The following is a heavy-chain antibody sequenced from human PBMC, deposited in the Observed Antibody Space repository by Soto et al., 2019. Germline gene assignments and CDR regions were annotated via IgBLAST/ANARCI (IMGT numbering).Heavy chain of an antibody. V-gene: IGHV4-4*02. J-gene: IGHJ4*02. Sequence: SLTCAVSGGSIRSSNWWSWVRQPPGKGLEWIGEIYHSGSTKYNPSLKSRVTISVDKSKNQFSLKLSSVTAADTAVYYCARTVDSSGYYRYYFDYWGQGTLVTVSS. D-gene: IGHD3-22*01. CDR3: ARTVDSSGYYRYYFDY. CDR1: GGSIRSSNW. CDR2: IYHSGST.